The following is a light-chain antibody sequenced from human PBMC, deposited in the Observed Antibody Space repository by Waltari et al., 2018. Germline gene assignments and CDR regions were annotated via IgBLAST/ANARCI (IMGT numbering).Light chain of an antibody. CDR1: QDINND. Sequence: DIQMTQSPSTQSTSVGDRVTITCRASQDINNDLAWYQQKPGKVPKLLIYAASNLQSGVPSRFSGSGSGTDFTLTIASLQPEDVASYYCQKYDSVPLTFGGGTKVEIK. CDR3: QKYDSVPLT. J-gene: IGKJ4*01. CDR2: AAS. V-gene: IGKV1-27*01.